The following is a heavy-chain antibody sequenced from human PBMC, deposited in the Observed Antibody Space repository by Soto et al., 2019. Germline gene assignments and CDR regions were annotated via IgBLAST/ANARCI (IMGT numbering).Heavy chain of an antibody. D-gene: IGHD6-6*01. CDR1: GYTFTSYD. V-gene: IGHV1-8*01. Sequence: ASVKVSCKASGYTFTSYDINWVRQATGQGLEWMGWMNPNSGNTGYAQKFQGRVTMARNTSISTAYMELSSLRSEDTAVYYCARGPPYSSWNWFDPWGQGTLVTVSS. J-gene: IGHJ5*02. CDR3: ARGPPYSSWNWFDP. CDR2: MNPNSGNT.